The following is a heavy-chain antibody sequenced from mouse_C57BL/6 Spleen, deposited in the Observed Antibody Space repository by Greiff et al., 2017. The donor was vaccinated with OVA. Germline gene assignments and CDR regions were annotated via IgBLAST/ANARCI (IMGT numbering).Heavy chain of an antibody. CDR2: IDPETGGT. Sequence: VQLQQSGAELVRPGASVTLSCKASGYTFTDYEMHWVKQTPVHGLEWIGAIDPETGGTAYNQKFKGKAILTADKSSSTAYMELRSLTSEDSAVYYCTRRSPNWDYFDYWGQGTTLTVSS. J-gene: IGHJ2*01. D-gene: IGHD4-1*01. CDR3: TRRSPNWDYFDY. CDR1: GYTFTDYE. V-gene: IGHV1-15*01.